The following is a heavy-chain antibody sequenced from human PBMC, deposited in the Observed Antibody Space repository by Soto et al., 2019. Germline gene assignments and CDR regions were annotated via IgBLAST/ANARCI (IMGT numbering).Heavy chain of an antibody. CDR1: GYTFSSLG. CDR2: ISPYKGNT. J-gene: IGHJ4*02. Sequence: QIQLVQSGAEVKKPGASVKVSCKASGYTFSSLGISWVRQAPGQGLEWMGWISPYKGNTHYAQGLQGRVAMTTDTSTSTAYMELRSLRSDDTAVYYWARDLDASGSYYTDYWGQGTLVTVSS. CDR3: ARDLDASGSYYTDY. V-gene: IGHV1-18*01. D-gene: IGHD3-10*01.